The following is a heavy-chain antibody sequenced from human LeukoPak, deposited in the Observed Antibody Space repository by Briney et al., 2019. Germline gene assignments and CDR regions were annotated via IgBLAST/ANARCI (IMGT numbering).Heavy chain of an antibody. CDR3: ARRRDYFDY. V-gene: IGHV3-11*01. CDR1: GFDLSDYY. Sequence: GGSLRLSCVVSGFDLSDYYMSWIRQAPGKGLEWISYISSSGGNIYFADSVKGRSTMSRDNARGSLYLQMNSLTADDTAIYYCARRRDYFDYWGQGTLVTVSS. J-gene: IGHJ4*02. CDR2: ISSSGGNI.